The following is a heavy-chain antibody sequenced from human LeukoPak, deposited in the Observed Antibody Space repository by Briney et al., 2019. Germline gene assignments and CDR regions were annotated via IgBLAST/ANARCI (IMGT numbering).Heavy chain of an antibody. J-gene: IGHJ3*02. CDR1: GYTFTSRA. D-gene: IGHD1-7*01. V-gene: IGHV7-4-1*02. CDR3: ARESIELGEGEAFDI. CDR2: INTRSGNP. Sequence: ASVKVSCKASGYTFTSRAMNWVRQAPGQGLEWMGWINTRSGNPTYAQGFTGRFVFSLDTSVSTTYMQISSLKAEDTAVYYCARESIELGEGEAFDIWGQGTMVTVS.